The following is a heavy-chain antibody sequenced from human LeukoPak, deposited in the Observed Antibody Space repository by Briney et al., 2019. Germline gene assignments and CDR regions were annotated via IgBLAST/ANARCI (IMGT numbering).Heavy chain of an antibody. D-gene: IGHD2-21*01. V-gene: IGHV1-69*01. Sequence: SVKVSCKASGGTFSSYAISWVRQAPGQGLEWMGGIIPIFGTANYAQKFQGRVTITADESTSTAYMELSSLRSADTAVYYCAREESPPGVVVIATAGFDYWGQGTLVTVSS. J-gene: IGHJ4*02. CDR2: IIPIFGTA. CDR3: AREESPPGVVVIATAGFDY. CDR1: GGTFSSYA.